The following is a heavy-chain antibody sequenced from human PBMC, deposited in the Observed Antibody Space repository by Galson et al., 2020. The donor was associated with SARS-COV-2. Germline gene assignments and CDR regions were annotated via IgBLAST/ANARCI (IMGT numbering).Heavy chain of an antibody. Sequence: KIGESLKISCAASGFTFSSYSMNWVRQAPGKGLEWVSSISSSSSYIYYADSVKGRFTISRDNAKNSLYLQMNSLRAEDTAVYYCASHTAMDYYYYYGMDVWGQGTTVTVSS. V-gene: IGHV3-21*01. CDR2: ISSSSSYI. CDR3: ASHTAMDYYYYYGMDV. D-gene: IGHD5-18*01. CDR1: GFTFSSYS. J-gene: IGHJ6*02.